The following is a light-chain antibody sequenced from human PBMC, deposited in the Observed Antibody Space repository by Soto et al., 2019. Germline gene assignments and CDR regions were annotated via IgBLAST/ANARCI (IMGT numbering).Light chain of an antibody. CDR2: GAS. J-gene: IGKJ2*01. Sequence: EIVLTQSPGTLSLSPGERATLSCRASQSVSSSYLAWYQQKPGQAPRLLIYGASSRATGIPDRFSGSGSGTEFTLTISRLEPEDFAVYYCQQYNSFHTFGQGTKLEIK. CDR3: QQYNSFHT. CDR1: QSVSSSY. V-gene: IGKV3-20*01.